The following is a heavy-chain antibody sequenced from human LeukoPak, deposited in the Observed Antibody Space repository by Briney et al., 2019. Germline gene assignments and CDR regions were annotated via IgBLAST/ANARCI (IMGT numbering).Heavy chain of an antibody. Sequence: GASVKVSCKASGYTFTSYDINWVRQATGQGLEWMGWMNPNSGNTGYAQKFQGRVTMTRNTSISTAYMELSSLRSEDTAVYYCARDNRVAVAGTGGFDYWGQGTLVTVSS. CDR2: MNPNSGNT. V-gene: IGHV1-8*01. J-gene: IGHJ4*02. CDR1: GYTFTSYD. D-gene: IGHD6-19*01. CDR3: ARDNRVAVAGTGGFDY.